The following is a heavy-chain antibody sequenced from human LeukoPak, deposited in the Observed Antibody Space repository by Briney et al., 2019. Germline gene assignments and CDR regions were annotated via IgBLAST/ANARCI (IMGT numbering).Heavy chain of an antibody. D-gene: IGHD3-16*02. Sequence: GGSLRLSCAASGFTFSDYYMSWIRQAPGKGLEWVSAISGSGGSTYYADSVKGRFTISRDNSKNTLYLQMNSLRAEDTAVYYCAKQGASAVSSNAFDIWGQGTMVTVSS. CDR3: AKQGASAVSSNAFDI. V-gene: IGHV3-23*01. CDR2: ISGSGGST. J-gene: IGHJ3*02. CDR1: GFTFSDYY.